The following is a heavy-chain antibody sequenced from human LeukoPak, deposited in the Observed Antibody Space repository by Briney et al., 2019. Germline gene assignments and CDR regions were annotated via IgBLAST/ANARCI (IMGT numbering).Heavy chain of an antibody. CDR2: ISTSGST. Sequence: SQTLSLTCTVSRGSINTGSYYWSWIRQPAGKGLEWIGRISTSGSTNYNPSLTSRVTISVDKSKNQFSLNLSSVTAADTAVYYCARGRDGYNWDDAFDIWGQGTMVTVSS. CDR3: ARGRDGYNWDDAFDI. J-gene: IGHJ3*02. D-gene: IGHD5-24*01. CDR1: RGSINTGSYY. V-gene: IGHV4-61*02.